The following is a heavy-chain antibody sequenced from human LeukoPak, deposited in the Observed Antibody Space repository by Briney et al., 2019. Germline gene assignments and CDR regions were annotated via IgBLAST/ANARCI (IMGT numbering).Heavy chain of an antibody. Sequence: ASVKVSCKASGYTFTGYYMHWVRQAPGQGLEWMGWINPNSGGTNYAQKFQGRVTMTRDNSISTAYMELSRLRSDDTAVYYCARGPHSSGYYYGFDPWGQGTLVTVSS. CDR3: ARGPHSSGYYYGFDP. V-gene: IGHV1-2*02. CDR1: GYTFTGYY. CDR2: INPNSGGT. J-gene: IGHJ5*02. D-gene: IGHD3-22*01.